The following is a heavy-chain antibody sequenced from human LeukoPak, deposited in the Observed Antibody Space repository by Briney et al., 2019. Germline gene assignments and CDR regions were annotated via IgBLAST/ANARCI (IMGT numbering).Heavy chain of an antibody. CDR3: ARGGYDFWSGYYTGDYLDY. V-gene: IGHV1-69*13. J-gene: IGHJ4*02. CDR1: GGTFSSYA. Sequence: ASVKVSCKASGGTFSSYAISWVRQAPGQGLEWMGGIIPIFGTANYAQKFQGRVTITADESTSTAYMELSSLRSEDTAVYYCARGGYDFWSGYYTGDYLDYWGQGTLVTVSS. CDR2: IIPIFGTA. D-gene: IGHD3-3*01.